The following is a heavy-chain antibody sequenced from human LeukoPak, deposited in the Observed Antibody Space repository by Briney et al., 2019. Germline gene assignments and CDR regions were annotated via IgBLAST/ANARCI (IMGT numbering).Heavy chain of an antibody. D-gene: IGHD5-18*01. CDR3: ARSPWIQLWLGAFDI. V-gene: IGHV4-38-2*01. CDR2: IYHSGST. Sequence: SETLSLTCAVPGYSISSGYYWGWIRQPPGKGLEWIGSIYHSGSTYYNPSLESRVTISVDTSKNQFSLKLSSVTAADTAVYYCARSPWIQLWLGAFDIWGQGTMVTVPS. CDR1: GYSISSGYY. J-gene: IGHJ3*02.